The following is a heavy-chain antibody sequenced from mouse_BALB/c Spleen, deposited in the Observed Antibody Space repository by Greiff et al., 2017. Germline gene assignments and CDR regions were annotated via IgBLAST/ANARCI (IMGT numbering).Heavy chain of an antibody. Sequence: QVQLQQSGAELVRPGASVTLSCKASGYTFTDYEMHWVKQTPVHGLEWIGAIDPETGGTAYNQKFKGKATLTADKSSSTAYMELRSLTSEDSAVYYCTGEYGNYFDYWGQGTTLTVSS. D-gene: IGHD2-10*02. CDR1: GYTFTDYE. CDR2: IDPETGGT. CDR3: TGEYGNYFDY. J-gene: IGHJ2*01. V-gene: IGHV1-15*01.